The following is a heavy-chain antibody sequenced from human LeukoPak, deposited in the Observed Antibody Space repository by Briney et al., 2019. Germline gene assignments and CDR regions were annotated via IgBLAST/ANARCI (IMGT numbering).Heavy chain of an antibody. J-gene: IGHJ6*03. D-gene: IGHD2-21*02. CDR3: AREGRGGDRYYYYYMDV. CDR2: IYSGGST. V-gene: IGHV3-53*01. Sequence: PGGSLRLSRAASGFTFSSYAMSWVRQAPGKGLEWVSAIYSGGSTYYADSVKGRFTISRDNSKNTLYLQMNSLRAEDTAVYYCAREGRGGDRYYYYYMDVWGKGTTVTVSS. CDR1: GFTFSSYA.